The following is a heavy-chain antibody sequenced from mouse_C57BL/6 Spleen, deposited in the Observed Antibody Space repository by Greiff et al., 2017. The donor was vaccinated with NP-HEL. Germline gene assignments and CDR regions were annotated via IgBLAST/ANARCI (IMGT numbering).Heavy chain of an antibody. CDR1: GIDFSRYW. V-gene: IGHV4-1*01. CDR3: ARTKDYYGSSFWYFDV. D-gene: IGHD1-1*01. J-gene: IGHJ1*03. Sequence: EVKLQESGGGLVQPGGSLKLSCAASGIDFSRYWMSWVRRAPGKGLEWIGAINPDSSTINYAPSLKDKFIISRDNAKNTLYLQMSKVRSEDTALYYCARTKDYYGSSFWYFDVWGTGTTVTVSS. CDR2: INPDSSTI.